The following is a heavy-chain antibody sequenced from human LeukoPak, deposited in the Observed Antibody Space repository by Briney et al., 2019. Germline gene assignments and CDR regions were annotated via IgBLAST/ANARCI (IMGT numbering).Heavy chain of an antibody. V-gene: IGHV3-30-3*01. CDR3: AREDTTGLSYYGMDV. CDR2: ISYDGSNK. Sequence: GGSLRLSCAASGFTFSSYAMHWVRQAPGKGLEWVAVISYDGSNKYYADSVKGRFTISRDNSKNTLYLQMNSLRAEDTAVYYCAREDTTGLSYYGMDVWGQGTTVTVSS. D-gene: IGHD4-17*01. J-gene: IGHJ6*02. CDR1: GFTFSSYA.